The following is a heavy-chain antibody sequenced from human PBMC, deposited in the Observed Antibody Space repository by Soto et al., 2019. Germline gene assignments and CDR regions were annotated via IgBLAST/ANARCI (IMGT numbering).Heavy chain of an antibody. CDR2: ISGDGGRT. V-gene: IGHV3-74*01. Sequence: EVQLVESGGGLVHPGGSLRLSCAASGFTFSSYWMHWVRQAPGKGLVWVSAISGDGGRTYYAGSVRGRFTISRDNAKSTVYLQMNSLRADDTAVYYCVRDFMTMAGIQWGQGTLVTVSS. J-gene: IGHJ4*02. CDR3: VRDFMTMAGIQ. D-gene: IGHD6-19*01. CDR1: GFTFSSYW.